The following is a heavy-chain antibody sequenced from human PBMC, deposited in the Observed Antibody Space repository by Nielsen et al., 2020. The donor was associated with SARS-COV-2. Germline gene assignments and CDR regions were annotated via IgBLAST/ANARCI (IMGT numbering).Heavy chain of an antibody. V-gene: IGHV3-33*08. J-gene: IGHJ6*02. CDR1: GFTFSSYG. CDR2: IWYDGSNK. CDR3: TRRVAGGTMDV. Sequence: GESLKISCAASGFTFSSYGMHWVRQAPGKGLEWVAVIWYDGSNKYYADSVKGRFTISRDNSKNTLYLQMNSLGADDTAIYYCTRRVAGGTMDVWGQGTTVTVSS. D-gene: IGHD6-19*01.